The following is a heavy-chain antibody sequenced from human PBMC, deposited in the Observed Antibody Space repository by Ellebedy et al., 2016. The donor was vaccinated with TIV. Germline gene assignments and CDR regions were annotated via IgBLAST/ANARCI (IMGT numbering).Heavy chain of an antibody. D-gene: IGHD2-2*03. CDR1: GYTFTSYG. Sequence: AASVKVSCKASGYTFTSYGMNWVRQAPGQGLEWMGWINTNTGNPTYAQGFTGQSVFSLDTSVSTAYLQISSLKAEDTAVYYCARGESAWMENYYMDVWGKGTTVTVSS. V-gene: IGHV7-4-1*02. CDR3: ARGESAWMENYYMDV. CDR2: INTNTGNP. J-gene: IGHJ6*03.